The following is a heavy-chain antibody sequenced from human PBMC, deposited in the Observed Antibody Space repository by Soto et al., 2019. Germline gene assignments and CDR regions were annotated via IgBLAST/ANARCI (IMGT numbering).Heavy chain of an antibody. V-gene: IGHV3-11*06. D-gene: IGHD3-22*01. Sequence: LRLSCAASGFTFSDYYMSWIRQAPGKGLEWVSYISSSSSYTNYADSVKGRFTISRDNAKNSLYLQMNSLRAEDTAVYYCASYYYDSSGPYGMDVWGQGTTVTVSS. CDR1: GFTFSDYY. J-gene: IGHJ6*02. CDR2: ISSSSSYT. CDR3: ASYYYDSSGPYGMDV.